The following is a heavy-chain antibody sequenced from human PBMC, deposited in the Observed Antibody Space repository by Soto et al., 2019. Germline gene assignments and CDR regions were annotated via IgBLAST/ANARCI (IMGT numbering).Heavy chain of an antibody. J-gene: IGHJ2*01. D-gene: IGHD6-13*01. V-gene: IGHV3-33*01. Sequence: QVQLVESGGGVVQPGRSLRLSCAASGFTFSSYGMHWVRQAPGKGLEWVAVIWYDGSNKYYADSVKGRFTISRDNSKNTLYLQMNSLRAEDTAVYFCARDIQHLVPYWYFDLWGRGTLVTVSS. CDR1: GFTFSSYG. CDR2: IWYDGSNK. CDR3: ARDIQHLVPYWYFDL.